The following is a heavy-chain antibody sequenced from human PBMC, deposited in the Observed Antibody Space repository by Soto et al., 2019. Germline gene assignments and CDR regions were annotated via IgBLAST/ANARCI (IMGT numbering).Heavy chain of an antibody. D-gene: IGHD2-2*02. CDR3: ARDQGCSSTSCYTPGGMDV. J-gene: IGHJ6*02. CDR1: GFTFSSYA. Sequence: GGSLRLSCAASGFTFSSYAMHWVRQAPGKGLEWVAVISYDGSNKYYADSVKGRFTIPRDNSKNTLYLQMNSLRAEDTAVYYCARDQGCSSTSCYTPGGMDVWGQGTTVTVSS. V-gene: IGHV3-30-3*01. CDR2: ISYDGSNK.